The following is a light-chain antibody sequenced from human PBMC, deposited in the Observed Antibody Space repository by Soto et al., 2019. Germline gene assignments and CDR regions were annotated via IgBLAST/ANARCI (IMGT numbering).Light chain of an antibody. CDR1: QSIAEK. J-gene: IGKJ3*01. CDR3: QQRSNWPLT. V-gene: IGKV3-11*01. CDR2: DAS. Sequence: ILMTQSPDTLSVSPGERATLACRASQSIAEKVVWYQQKPGQAPRLLIYDASNRATGIPARFSGSGSGTDFTLTISSLEPEDFAVYYCQQRSNWPLTFGPGTKVDIK.